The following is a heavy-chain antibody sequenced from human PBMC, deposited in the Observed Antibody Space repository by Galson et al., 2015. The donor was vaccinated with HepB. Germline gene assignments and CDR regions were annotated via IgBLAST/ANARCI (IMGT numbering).Heavy chain of an antibody. J-gene: IGHJ6*03. CDR1: GFTFSSYT. D-gene: IGHD6-6*01. Sequence: SLRLSCAASGFTFSSYTMNWVRQAPGQGLEWVSSITRDSSSIKYADSVKGRFTISRDNAKNSVYLQMNYLRAEDTAVYYCARDEGIAARNYFYYYMDVWGKGTTVTVSS. CDR3: ARDEGIAARNYFYYYMDV. V-gene: IGHV3-21*01. CDR2: ITRDSSSI.